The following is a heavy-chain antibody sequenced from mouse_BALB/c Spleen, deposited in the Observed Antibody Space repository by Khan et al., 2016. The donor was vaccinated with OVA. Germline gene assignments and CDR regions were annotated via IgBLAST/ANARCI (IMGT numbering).Heavy chain of an antibody. CDR3: ARGNYNGYYFDY. J-gene: IGHJ2*01. CDR2: ISYSGVT. V-gene: IGHV3-2*02. D-gene: IGHD1-1*01. Sequence: EVMLVESGPGLVKPSQSLSLTCTVTGYSITSGYAWNWIRQFPGNKLEWMGYISYSGVTSYTQSLKSRISITADKAKNTSFLQLTSVTTEDTATYYGARGNYNGYYFDYWGQGTTLTVSS. CDR1: GYSITSGYA.